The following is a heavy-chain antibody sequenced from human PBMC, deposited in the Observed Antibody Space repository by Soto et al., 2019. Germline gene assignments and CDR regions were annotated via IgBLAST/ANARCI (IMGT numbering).Heavy chain of an antibody. CDR1: GDSVSSNSAA. CDR2: TYYRSKWYN. CDR3: ARVTSSRSRLERMYNWFDT. D-gene: IGHD6-13*01. J-gene: IGHJ5*02. V-gene: IGHV6-1*01. Sequence: PSQTLSLTCAISGDSVSSNSAAWNWIRQSPSRGLEWLGRTYYRSKWYNDYAVSVKSRITINPDTSKNQFSLQLNSVTPEDTAVYYCARVTSSRSRLERMYNWFDTWGQGTMVNVS.